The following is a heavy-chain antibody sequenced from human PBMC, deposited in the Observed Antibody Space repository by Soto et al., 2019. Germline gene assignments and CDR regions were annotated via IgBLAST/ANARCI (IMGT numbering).Heavy chain of an antibody. V-gene: IGHV1-58*01. Sequence: ASVKVSCKASGFTFTSSAVQWVRQARGQRLEWIGWIVVGSGNTNYAQKFQERVTITRDMSTSTAYMELSSLRSEDTAVYYCAADDSSGYSFDYWGQGTLVTVSS. D-gene: IGHD3-22*01. J-gene: IGHJ4*02. CDR3: AADDSSGYSFDY. CDR1: GFTFTSSA. CDR2: IVVGSGNT.